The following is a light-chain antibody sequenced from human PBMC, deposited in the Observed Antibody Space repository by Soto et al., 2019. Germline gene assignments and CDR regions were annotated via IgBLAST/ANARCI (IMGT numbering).Light chain of an antibody. Sequence: DIVMTQSPLSLPVTPGEPASISCRSSQSLLHSNGYNYLDWYLQKPGQSPQLLIYLGSNRASGVPERFGGSGSGKDFTMKISRVEAEDVGDYYCMQALQTRTFGQGTKVEIK. V-gene: IGKV2-28*01. CDR1: QSLLHSNGYNY. J-gene: IGKJ1*01. CDR2: LGS. CDR3: MQALQTRT.